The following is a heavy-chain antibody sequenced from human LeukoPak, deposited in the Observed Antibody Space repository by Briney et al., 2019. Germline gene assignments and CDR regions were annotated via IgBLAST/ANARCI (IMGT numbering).Heavy chain of an antibody. J-gene: IGHJ4*02. CDR1: GFTFSSYG. Sequence: GRSLRLSCAASGFTFSSYGMHWVRQAPGKGLEWVTVISYDGSNKYYADSVKGRFTISRDNSKNTLYLQMNSLRAEDTAVYYCAKEHRYYYDSSGYYDKTFDYWGQGTLVTVSS. CDR2: ISYDGSNK. CDR3: AKEHRYYYDSSGYYDKTFDY. D-gene: IGHD3-22*01. V-gene: IGHV3-30*18.